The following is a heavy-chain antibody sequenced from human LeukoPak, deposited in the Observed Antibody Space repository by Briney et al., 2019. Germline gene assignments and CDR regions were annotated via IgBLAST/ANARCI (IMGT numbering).Heavy chain of an antibody. Sequence: GGSLRLSCAASGFTFDDYAMHWVRQAPGKGLEWVSGISWNSGSIVYADSVKGRFTISRDNAKNSLYLQMNSLRAEDMALYYCAKDGGSSWDHPRFDIWGPGTMVTVSS. CDR2: ISWNSGSI. J-gene: IGHJ3*02. V-gene: IGHV3-9*03. CDR1: GFTFDDYA. D-gene: IGHD6-13*01. CDR3: AKDGGSSWDHPRFDI.